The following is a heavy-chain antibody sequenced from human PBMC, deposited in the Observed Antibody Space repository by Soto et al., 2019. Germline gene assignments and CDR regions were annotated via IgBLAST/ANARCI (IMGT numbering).Heavy chain of an antibody. J-gene: IGHJ3*02. CDR2: INHSGST. CDR1: GGSFSGYY. V-gene: IGHV4-34*01. D-gene: IGHD6-19*01. Sequence: QVQLQQWGAGLLKPSETLSLTCAVYGGSFSGYYWSWIRQPPGKGLEWLGEINHSGSTNYNPSLKCRVTISVDTFKNQSSQKLSSVTAADAAVYYCARGKRQWLVPRRAFDIWGQGTMVTVSS. CDR3: ARGKRQWLVPRRAFDI.